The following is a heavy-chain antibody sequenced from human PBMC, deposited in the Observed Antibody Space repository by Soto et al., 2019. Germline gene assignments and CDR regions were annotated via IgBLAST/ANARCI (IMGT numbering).Heavy chain of an antibody. D-gene: IGHD2-15*01. Sequence: ASVKVSCKASGYNFTSYYMHWVRQAPGQGLEWMGIINPSGGSTSYAQKFEGRVTMTRDTSTSTVYMELSSLRSEDTAVYYCAGDFVVATGPLDPCGQGTLVIFSS. CDR3: AGDFVVATGPLDP. V-gene: IGHV1-46*01. CDR1: GYNFTSYY. J-gene: IGHJ5*02. CDR2: INPSGGST.